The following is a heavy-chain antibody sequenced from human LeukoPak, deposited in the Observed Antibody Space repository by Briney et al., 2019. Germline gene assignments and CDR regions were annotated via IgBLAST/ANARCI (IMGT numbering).Heavy chain of an antibody. D-gene: IGHD6-13*01. CDR1: GFTFSSYW. J-gene: IGHJ5*02. V-gene: IGHV3-7*01. CDR3: ARQIGSSWSSWFDP. CDR2: IKQDGSEK. Sequence: PGGSLRLSCAASGFTFSSYWMSWVRQAPGKGLEWVANIKQDGSEKYYVDSVKGRFTISRDNAKNSLYLQMNSLRAEDTAVYYCARQIGSSWSSWFDPWGQGTLVTVSS.